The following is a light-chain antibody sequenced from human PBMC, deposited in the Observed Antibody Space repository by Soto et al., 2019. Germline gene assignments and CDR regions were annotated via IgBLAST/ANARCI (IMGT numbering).Light chain of an antibody. V-gene: IGKV3-20*01. J-gene: IGKJ1*01. CDR2: GAS. CDR1: QSVSSSY. Sequence: EIVLTQSPGTLSLSPGERATLSCRASQSVSSSYLAWYQQKPGQAPRLLIYGASSRATGIPDRFSSSGSGTDFTLTISRLEPEDFAMYYCQQYGSSPPWTFGQGTKVEIK. CDR3: QQYGSSPPWT.